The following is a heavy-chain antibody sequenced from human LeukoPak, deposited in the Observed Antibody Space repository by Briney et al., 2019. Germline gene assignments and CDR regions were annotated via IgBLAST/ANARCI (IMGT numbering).Heavy chain of an antibody. CDR2: ISYDGSNK. Sequence: PGRSLRLSCAASGFTFSSYAMHWVRQAPGKGLEWVAVISYDGSNKYYADSVKGRFTISRDNSKNTLYLQMNSLSAEDTAVYYCARDKFSSTGQYFQHWGQGTLVTVSS. CDR3: ARDKFSSTGQYFQH. V-gene: IGHV3-30*04. J-gene: IGHJ1*01. CDR1: GFTFSSYA. D-gene: IGHD2-2*01.